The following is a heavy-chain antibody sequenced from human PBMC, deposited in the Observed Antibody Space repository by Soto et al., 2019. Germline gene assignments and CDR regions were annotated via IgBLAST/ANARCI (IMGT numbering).Heavy chain of an antibody. D-gene: IGHD4-17*01. CDR3: ARALTVTTRSGNSYYFDY. CDR2: VYPGGST. CDR1: GYSISSGYY. J-gene: IGHJ4*02. Sequence: KPSETLSLTCVVSGYSISSGYYWGWIRQPPGKGLEWIGSVYPGGSTYYSPSLESRVTISVDTSKNQVSLKLTSVAAADTAVYYCARALTVTTRSGNSYYFDYWGQGTLVTVSS. V-gene: IGHV4-38-2*01.